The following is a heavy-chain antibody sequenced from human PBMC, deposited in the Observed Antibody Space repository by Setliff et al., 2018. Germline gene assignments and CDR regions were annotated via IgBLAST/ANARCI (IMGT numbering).Heavy chain of an antibody. CDR2: IRSKANSYAT. J-gene: IGHJ6*03. Sequence: GGSLRLSCAASGFTFSGSAMPWVRQASGKGLEWVGRIRSKANSYATAYAASVKGRFTISRDDSKNTAYLQMNSRKTEDTAVYYCTSIVLMVPRYYYYMDVWGKGTTVTVSS. D-gene: IGHD2-8*01. V-gene: IGHV3-73*01. CDR1: GFTFSGSA. CDR3: TSIVLMVPRYYYYMDV.